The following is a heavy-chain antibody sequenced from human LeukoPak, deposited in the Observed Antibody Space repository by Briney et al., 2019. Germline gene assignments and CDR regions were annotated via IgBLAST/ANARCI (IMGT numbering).Heavy chain of an antibody. D-gene: IGHD3-10*01. CDR3: VRDKYYGSGSYDY. J-gene: IGHJ4*02. Sequence: GGSLRLSCAASGFTFSSYEMNWVRQAPGKGLEWVSYISSSGSTIYYADSVEGRFTISRDNAKNSLYLQMNSLRAEDTAVYYCVRDKYYGSGSYDYWGQGTLVTVSS. V-gene: IGHV3-48*03. CDR1: GFTFSSYE. CDR2: ISSSGSTI.